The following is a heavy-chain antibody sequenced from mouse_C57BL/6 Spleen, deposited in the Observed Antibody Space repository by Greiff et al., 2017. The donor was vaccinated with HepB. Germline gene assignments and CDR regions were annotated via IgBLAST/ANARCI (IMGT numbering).Heavy chain of an antibody. CDR2: ISYDGSN. CDR3: ARVGTAQAYYYAMDY. J-gene: IGHJ4*01. CDR1: GYSITSGYY. V-gene: IGHV3-6*01. D-gene: IGHD3-2*02. Sequence: EVKLMESGPGLVKPSQSLSLTCSVTGYSITSGYYWNWIRQFPGNKLEWMGYISYDGSNNYNPSLKNRISITRDTSKNQFFLKLNSVTTEDTATYYCARVGTAQAYYYAMDYWGQGTSVTVSS.